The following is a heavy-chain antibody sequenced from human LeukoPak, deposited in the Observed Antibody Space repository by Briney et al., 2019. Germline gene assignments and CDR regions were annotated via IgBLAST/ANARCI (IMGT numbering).Heavy chain of an antibody. CDR3: ARGLTMIVVVKSFAFDI. CDR2: IYYSGST. CDR1: GGSISSYY. V-gene: IGHV4-59*08. D-gene: IGHD3-22*01. Sequence: SETLSLTCTVSGGSISSYYWSWIRQPPGKGLEWIGYIYYSGSTYYNPSLKSRVTISVDTSKNQFSLNLSSVTAADTAVYYCARGLTMIVVVKSFAFDIWGQGTMVTVSS. J-gene: IGHJ3*02.